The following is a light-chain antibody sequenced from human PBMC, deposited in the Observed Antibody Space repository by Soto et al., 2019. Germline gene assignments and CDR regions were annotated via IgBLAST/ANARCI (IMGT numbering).Light chain of an antibody. V-gene: IGKV3-20*01. CDR3: QRYSSAPPAIT. CDR2: GAS. J-gene: IGKJ5*01. Sequence: EILLTHSPGTLSLSPGERATLSCRASQSVTSGYLAWYQQQPNQAPRLLIYGASYRATGIPDRFSGGGSGTDFTLTISRLEPEDFAVYYCQRYSSAPPAITFGQGTRLEIK. CDR1: QSVTSGY.